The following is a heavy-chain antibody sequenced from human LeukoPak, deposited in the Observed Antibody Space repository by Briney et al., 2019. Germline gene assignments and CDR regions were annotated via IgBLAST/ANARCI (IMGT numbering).Heavy chain of an antibody. CDR2: ISYDGSNK. Sequence: GGSLRLSCAASGFTFSSYAMHWVRQAPGKGLEWVAVISYDGSNKYYADSVKGRFTISRDNSKNTLYLQMNSLRAEDTAVYYCARDSRLGSTMVRRKTYYYYMDVWGKGTTVTVSS. J-gene: IGHJ6*03. D-gene: IGHD3-10*01. V-gene: IGHV3-30*04. CDR3: ARDSRLGSTMVRRKTYYYYMDV. CDR1: GFTFSSYA.